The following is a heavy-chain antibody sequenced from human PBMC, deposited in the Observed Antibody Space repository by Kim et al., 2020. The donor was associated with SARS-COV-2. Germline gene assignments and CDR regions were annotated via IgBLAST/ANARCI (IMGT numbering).Heavy chain of an antibody. CDR3: ARGPPYCGGDCRGAFDI. CDR1: GFTFSSYG. J-gene: IGHJ3*02. Sequence: GGSLRLSCAASGFTFSSYGMHWVRQAPGKGLEWVAVIWYDGSNKYYADSVKGRFTISRDNSKNTLYLQMNSLRAEDTAVYYCARGPPYCGGDCRGAFDIWGQGTMVTVSS. CDR2: IWYDGSNK. V-gene: IGHV3-33*01. D-gene: IGHD2-21*02.